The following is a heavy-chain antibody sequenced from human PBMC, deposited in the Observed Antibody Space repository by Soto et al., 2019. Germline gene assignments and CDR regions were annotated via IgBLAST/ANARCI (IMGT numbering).Heavy chain of an antibody. V-gene: IGHV4-34*01. Sequence: PSETLSLTCAVYGGSFSGYYWSWIRQPPGKGLEWIGEINHSGSTNYNPSLKSRVTISVDTSKNQFSLKLSSVTAADTAVYYCARSGWYYYDSSGHFDYWGQGTLVTVSS. D-gene: IGHD3-22*01. CDR3: ARSGWYYYDSSGHFDY. CDR2: INHSGST. CDR1: GGSFSGYY. J-gene: IGHJ4*02.